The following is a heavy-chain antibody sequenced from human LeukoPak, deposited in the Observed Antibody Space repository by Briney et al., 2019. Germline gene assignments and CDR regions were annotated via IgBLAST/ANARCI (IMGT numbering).Heavy chain of an antibody. D-gene: IGHD3-22*01. CDR2: IRYDGSNK. CDR1: GFTFSSYG. CDR3: AKDNYYDSSGYYRPFDY. J-gene: IGHJ4*02. Sequence: PGGSLRPSCAASGFTFSSYGMHWVRQAPGKGLEWVAFIRYDGSNKYYADSVKGRFTISRDNSKNTLYLQMNSLRAEDTAVYYCAKDNYYDSSGYYRPFDYWGQGTLVTVSS. V-gene: IGHV3-30*02.